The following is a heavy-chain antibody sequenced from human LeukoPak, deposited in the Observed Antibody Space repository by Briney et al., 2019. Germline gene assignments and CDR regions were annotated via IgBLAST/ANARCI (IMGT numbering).Heavy chain of an antibody. D-gene: IGHD3-3*01. CDR1: GFTFSSYS. V-gene: IGHV3-21*01. CDR3: AREFGDFWSGLNWFDP. CDR2: ISSSSSYI. J-gene: IGHJ5*02. Sequence: GGSLRLSCAASGFTFSSYSMNWVRQAPGKGLEWVSSISSSSSYIYYADSVKGRFTISRDNAKNSLYLQMNSLKAEDTAVYYCAREFGDFWSGLNWFDPWGQGTLVTVSS.